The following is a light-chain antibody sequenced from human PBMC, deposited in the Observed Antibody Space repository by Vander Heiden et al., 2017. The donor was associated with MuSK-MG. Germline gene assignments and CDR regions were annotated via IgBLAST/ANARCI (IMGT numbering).Light chain of an antibody. CDR2: KAS. V-gene: IGKV1-5*03. Sequence: IQMSQRTPTLSPSVGERATIACRASQSVSSWLAWYQQKPGDVPKLLIYKASSIESGGTSRCSGSSCGREFTLTISSRQPDDFAAFYCHQHNSYSPFTFGQGTKVELK. CDR3: HQHNSYSPFT. J-gene: IGKJ2*01. CDR1: QSVSSW.